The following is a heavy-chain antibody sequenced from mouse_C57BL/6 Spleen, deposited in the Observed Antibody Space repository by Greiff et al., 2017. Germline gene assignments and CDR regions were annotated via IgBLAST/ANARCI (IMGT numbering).Heavy chain of an antibody. J-gene: IGHJ4*01. CDR2: IDPSDSYT. CDR3: VYGNYVEDAMDD. CDR1: GYTFTSYW. D-gene: IGHD2-1*01. Sequence: QVQLQQPGAELVMPGASVKLSCKASGYTFTSYWMHWVKQRPGQGLEWIGEIDPSDSYTNYNQKFKGKSTLTVDKSSSTAYMQLISLTSEDSAVYYCVYGNYVEDAMDDWGQGTSVTVSS. V-gene: IGHV1-69*01.